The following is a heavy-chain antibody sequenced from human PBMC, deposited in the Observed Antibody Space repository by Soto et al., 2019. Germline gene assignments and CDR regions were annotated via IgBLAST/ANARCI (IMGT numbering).Heavy chain of an antibody. CDR2: ISSSSSTI. D-gene: IGHD3-9*01. J-gene: IGHJ4*02. Sequence: GGSLRLSCAASGFTFSTSSMNWVRQAPGKGLEWVSYISSSSSTIYYADSVKGRFTISRDNAKNSLYLQMNSLRDEDTAVYFCASNRYKSGINYYWGQGTLVTVYS. V-gene: IGHV3-48*02. CDR3: ASNRYKSGINYY. CDR1: GFTFSTSS.